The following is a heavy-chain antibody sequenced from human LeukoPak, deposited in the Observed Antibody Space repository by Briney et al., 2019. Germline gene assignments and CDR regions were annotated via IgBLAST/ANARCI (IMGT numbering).Heavy chain of an antibody. CDR1: GGTFSSYA. Sequence: ASVKVSCTASGGTFSSYAISWVRQAPGQGLEWMGRIIPIFGIANYAQKFQGRVTITADKSTSTAYMELSSLRSEDTAVYYCARDLHCSGGSCFSRYYYYYGMDVWGQGTTVTVSS. CDR3: ARDLHCSGGSCFSRYYYYYGMDV. CDR2: IIPIFGIA. J-gene: IGHJ6*02. D-gene: IGHD2-15*01. V-gene: IGHV1-69*04.